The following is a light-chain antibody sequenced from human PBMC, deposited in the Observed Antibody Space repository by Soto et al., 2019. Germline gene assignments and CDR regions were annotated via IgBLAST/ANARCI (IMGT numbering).Light chain of an antibody. CDR1: QSVSSN. J-gene: IGKJ1*01. CDR3: QHYNNWPPWT. CDR2: GAS. Sequence: EIVMTQSPVTLSVSPGERATLSCRASQSVSSNLAWYQQKPGQAPRLLIYGASTRATGIPARFSRSGSGTDFTLTISSLQSEDFAVYYCQHYNNWPPWTFGQGTKVEIK. V-gene: IGKV3-15*01.